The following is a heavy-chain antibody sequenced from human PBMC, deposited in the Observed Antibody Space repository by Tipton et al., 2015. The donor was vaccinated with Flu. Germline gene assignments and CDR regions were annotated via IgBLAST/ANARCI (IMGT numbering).Heavy chain of an antibody. CDR2: IYHSGST. V-gene: IGHV4-38-2*02. CDR1: GYSISSGYY. Sequence: TLSLTCTVSGYSISSGYYWGWIRQPPGKGLEWIGSIYHSGSTYYNPSLKSRVTISVDTSKNQFSLKLSSVTAADTAVYYCARGTLWFGDTSGWFDPWGQGTLVTVSP. D-gene: IGHD3-10*01. CDR3: ARGTLWFGDTSGWFDP. J-gene: IGHJ5*02.